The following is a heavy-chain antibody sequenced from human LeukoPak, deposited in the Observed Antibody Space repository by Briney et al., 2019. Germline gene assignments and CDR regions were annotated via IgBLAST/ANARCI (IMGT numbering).Heavy chain of an antibody. Sequence: GGSLRLSCAASGFSFDDYVMHWVRQAPGKGLEWVSGISWNSGSIGYADSVKGRFTISRDNAKNSLYLQMNSLRAEDTAVYYCAREHYYDSSGYFDYWGQGTLVTVSS. CDR1: GFSFDDYV. J-gene: IGHJ4*02. V-gene: IGHV3-9*01. CDR2: ISWNSGSI. D-gene: IGHD3-22*01. CDR3: AREHYYDSSGYFDY.